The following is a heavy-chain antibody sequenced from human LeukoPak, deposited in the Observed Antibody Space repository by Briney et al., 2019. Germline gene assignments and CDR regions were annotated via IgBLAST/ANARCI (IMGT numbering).Heavy chain of an antibody. Sequence: KPGGSLRLSCAASGFTFSSYSLNWVRQAPGKGLEWVSSISSSSSYIYYADSVKGRFTISRDNSKNTLYLQMNSLRAEDTAVYYCAKDTNILTGYYPVDYWGQGTLVTVSS. CDR2: ISSSSSYI. CDR3: AKDTNILTGYYPVDY. V-gene: IGHV3-21*01. CDR1: GFTFSSYS. J-gene: IGHJ4*02. D-gene: IGHD3-9*01.